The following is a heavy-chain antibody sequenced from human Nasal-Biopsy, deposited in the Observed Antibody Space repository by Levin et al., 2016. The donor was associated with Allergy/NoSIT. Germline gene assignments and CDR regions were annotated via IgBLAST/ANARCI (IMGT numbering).Heavy chain of an antibody. CDR1: GDSVDNSY. V-gene: IGHV4-59*08. Sequence: SETLSLTCSVSGDSVDNSYWTWIRQPPGKGLEWIANFHYSARANYNASLVSRATVSLDTSNNQLSLELTSVTAADTAIYYCARHTLQRLADLGGPSWFDPWGQGILVNVSS. J-gene: IGHJ5*02. D-gene: IGHD6-25*01. CDR2: FHYSARA. CDR3: ARHTLQRLADLGGPSWFDP.